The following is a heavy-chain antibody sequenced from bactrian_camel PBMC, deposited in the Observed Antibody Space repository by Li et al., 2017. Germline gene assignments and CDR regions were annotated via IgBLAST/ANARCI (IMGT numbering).Heavy chain of an antibody. CDR1: GDTASDSC. CDR2: IDSDGTT. Sequence: HVQLVESGGDSVQSGGSLRLSCEVSGDTASDSCMGWFRQSPGKGREEVAKIDSDGTTTYADSVKGRFTISKDNAKNTLYLKMNSLKPEDTGMYYCVTDGNYCYLEYPFSNWGQGTQVTVS. D-gene: IGHD3*01. V-gene: IGHV3S55*01. J-gene: IGHJ4*01. CDR3: VTDGNYCYLEYPFSN.